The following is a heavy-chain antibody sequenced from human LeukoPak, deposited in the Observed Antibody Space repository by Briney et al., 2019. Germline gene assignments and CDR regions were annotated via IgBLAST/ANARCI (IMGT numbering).Heavy chain of an antibody. J-gene: IGHJ4*02. CDR2: IYYSGST. D-gene: IGHD1-7*01. Sequence: PSETLSLTCTVSGGSISSSSYYWGWIRQPPGKGLEWIGSIYYSGSTYYNPSLKSRVTISVDTSKNQFSLKLSSVTAADTAVYYCATYNWNYDFANFDYWGQGTQVTVSS. V-gene: IGHV4-39*01. CDR1: GGSISSSSYY. CDR3: ATYNWNYDFANFDY.